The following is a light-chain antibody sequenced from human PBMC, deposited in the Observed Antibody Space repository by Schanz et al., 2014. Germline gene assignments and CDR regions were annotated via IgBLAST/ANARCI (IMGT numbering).Light chain of an antibody. V-gene: IGLV1-47*01. CDR2: RTN. CDR1: SSNMEFNY. J-gene: IGLJ2*01. CDR3: AAWDDSLNGYVV. Sequence: QSVLTQPPSASGTPGQRVTISCSGSSSNMEFNYVYWYQQVPGAAPKVLIYRTNQRPAGVPDRFSASKSGTSASLAISGLRSEDEADYYCAAWDDSLNGYVVFGGGTKLTVL.